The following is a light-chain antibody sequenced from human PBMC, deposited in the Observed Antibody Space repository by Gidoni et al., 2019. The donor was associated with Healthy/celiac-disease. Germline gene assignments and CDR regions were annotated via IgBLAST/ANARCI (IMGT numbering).Light chain of an antibody. CDR2: AAS. J-gene: IGKJ3*01. CDR1: QSISSY. V-gene: IGKV1-39*01. Sequence: DIQMTQSPSSLSASVGDRVTITCRASQSISSYLNWYQQKPGKAPKLLSYAASSLQSGVPSRFSGSGSGTDFTLTISSLQPEDFATYYCQHRYSTPFTFGPGTKVEIK. CDR3: QHRYSTPFT.